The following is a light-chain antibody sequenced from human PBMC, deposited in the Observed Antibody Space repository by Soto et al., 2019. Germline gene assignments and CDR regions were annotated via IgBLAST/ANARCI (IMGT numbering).Light chain of an antibody. J-gene: IGLJ1*01. CDR3: AAGDDRLNGYV. Sequence: QSVLTQPPSASGTPGQRVTISCSGGSANIGSNSANWYQQVPGTAPKLLIYSNNQRPSGVPDRFSGSKSGTSASLAISGLQSEDEAEYYCAAGDDRLNGYVFGTGTKLTVL. CDR2: SNN. CDR1: SANIGSNS. V-gene: IGLV1-44*01.